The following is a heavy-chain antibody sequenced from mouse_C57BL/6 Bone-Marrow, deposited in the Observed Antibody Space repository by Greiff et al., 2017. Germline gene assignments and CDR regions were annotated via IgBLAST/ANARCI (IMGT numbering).Heavy chain of an antibody. V-gene: IGHV5-6*01. CDR2: ISSGGSYT. CDR3: AGLLRSGRFAY. CDR1: GFTFSSYG. Sequence: EVQLVESGGDLVKPGGSLKLSCAASGFTFSSYGMSWVRQTPDKRLEWVATISSGGSYTYYPDSVKGRFTISRDNAKNTLYLQMSSLKSEDTAMXYCAGLLRSGRFAYWGQGTLVTVSA. J-gene: IGHJ3*01. D-gene: IGHD1-1*01.